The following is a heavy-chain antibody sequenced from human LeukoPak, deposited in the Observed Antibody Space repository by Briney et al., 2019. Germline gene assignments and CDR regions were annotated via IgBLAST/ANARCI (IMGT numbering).Heavy chain of an antibody. CDR3: ARDRRVGAEGIDP. CDR2: IYHSGST. J-gene: IGHJ5*02. CDR1: SGSINSYY. D-gene: IGHD1-26*01. Sequence: SETLSLTCTVSSGSINSYYWGWVRQPPGKGLEWIGSIYHSGSTYYNPSLKSRVTISVDTSKNQFSLKLSSVTAADTAVYYCARDRRVGAEGIDPWGQGTLVTVSS. V-gene: IGHV4-38-2*02.